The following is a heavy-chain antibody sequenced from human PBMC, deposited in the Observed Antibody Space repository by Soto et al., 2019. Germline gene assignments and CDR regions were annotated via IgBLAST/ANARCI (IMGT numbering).Heavy chain of an antibody. CDR1: GYTFTSYG. CDR2: ISAYNGNT. D-gene: IGHD5-18*01. V-gene: IGHV1-18*01. J-gene: IGHJ6*02. CDR3: ARVKVDTAILLWAYGMDV. Sequence: QVQLVQSGAEVKKPGASVKVSCKASGYTFTSYGISWVRQAPGQGLEWVGWISAYNGNTNYAQKLQGRVTMTTDTSTSTAYMELRSLRSDDTAVYYCARVKVDTAILLWAYGMDVWGQGTTVTVSS.